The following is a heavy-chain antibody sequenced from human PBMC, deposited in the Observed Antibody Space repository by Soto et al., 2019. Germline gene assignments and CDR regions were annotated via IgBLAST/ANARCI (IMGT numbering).Heavy chain of an antibody. D-gene: IGHD1-26*01. V-gene: IGHV5-51*01. CDR3: ARHEWENVAYFDY. Sequence: ESLKISCKGSVYSFTSYWIGWVRQMPGKGLEWMGIIYPGDSDTRYSPSFQGQVTISADKSISTAYLQWSSLKASDTAMYYCARHEWENVAYFDYWGQGTLVTVSS. J-gene: IGHJ4*02. CDR2: IYPGDSDT. CDR1: VYSFTSYW.